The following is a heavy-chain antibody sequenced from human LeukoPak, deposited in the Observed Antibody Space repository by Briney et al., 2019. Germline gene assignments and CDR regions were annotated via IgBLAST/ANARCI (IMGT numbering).Heavy chain of an antibody. J-gene: IGHJ6*03. D-gene: IGHD3-3*01. V-gene: IGHV1-2*02. CDR1: GYTFTGYY. Sequence: GASVKVSCKASGYTFTGYYMHWVRQAPGQGLEWMGWINPNSGGTNYAQKFQGRVTMTRDTSISTAYMELSRLRSDDTAVYYCARGYYDFWSGRGYYMDVWGKGTTVTISS. CDR2: INPNSGGT. CDR3: ARGYYDFWSGRGYYMDV.